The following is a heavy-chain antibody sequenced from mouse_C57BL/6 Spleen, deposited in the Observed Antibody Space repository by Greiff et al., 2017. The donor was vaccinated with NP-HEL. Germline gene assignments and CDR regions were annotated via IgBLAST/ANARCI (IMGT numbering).Heavy chain of an antibody. J-gene: IGHJ4*01. Sequence: EVKLVESGGDLVKPGGSLKLSCAASGFTFSSYGMSWVRQTPDKRLEWVATISSGGSYTYYPDSVKGRFTISRDNAKNTLYLQMSSLKSEDTAMYYCARVTFYYAMDYWGQGTSVTVSS. CDR3: ARVTFYYAMDY. D-gene: IGHD2-1*01. CDR1: GFTFSSYG. V-gene: IGHV5-6*01. CDR2: ISSGGSYT.